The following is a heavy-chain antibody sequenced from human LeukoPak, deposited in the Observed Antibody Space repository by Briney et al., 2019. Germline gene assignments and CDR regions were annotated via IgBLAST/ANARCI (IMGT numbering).Heavy chain of an antibody. CDR2: ISAYNGNT. CDR1: GYTFTSYG. V-gene: IGHV1-18*01. Sequence: VKVSCKASGYTFTSYGISWVRQAPGQGLEWMGWISAYNGNTNYAQKLQGRVTMTTDTSTSTAYMELRSLRSDDTAVYYCARDWEDSSSSDNYYYYYGMDVWGQGTMVTVSS. CDR3: ARDWEDSSSSDNYYYYYGMDV. J-gene: IGHJ6*02. D-gene: IGHD6-6*01.